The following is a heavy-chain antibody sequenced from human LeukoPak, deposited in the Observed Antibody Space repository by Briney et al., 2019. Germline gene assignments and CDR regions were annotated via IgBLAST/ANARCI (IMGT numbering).Heavy chain of an antibody. D-gene: IGHD1-26*01. CDR1: GFTFSSYG. CDR2: ISYDGSNK. J-gene: IGHJ4*02. CDR3: AKSFNPGSYPGSDSVY. Sequence: GGSLRLSCAASGFTFSSYGMHWVRQAPGKGLEWVAVISYDGSNKYYADSVKGRFTISRDNSKNTLYLQMNSLRAEDTAVYYCAKSFNPGSYPGSDSVYWGQGTLVTVSS. V-gene: IGHV3-30*18.